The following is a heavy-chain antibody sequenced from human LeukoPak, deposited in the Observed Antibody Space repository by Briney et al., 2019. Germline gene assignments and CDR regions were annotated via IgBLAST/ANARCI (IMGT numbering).Heavy chain of an antibody. J-gene: IGHJ3*02. CDR1: GFTFDDYA. CDR2: ISWNSATI. D-gene: IGHD6-13*01. Sequence: PGGSLRLSCAASGFTFDDYAMHWVRHAPGKGLEWVSGISWNSATIGYADSVKGRFTISRDNAKNSLYLQMNSLRAEDMALYYCAKDIAAAGTGWAFDIWGQGTMVTVSS. CDR3: AKDIAAAGTGWAFDI. V-gene: IGHV3-9*03.